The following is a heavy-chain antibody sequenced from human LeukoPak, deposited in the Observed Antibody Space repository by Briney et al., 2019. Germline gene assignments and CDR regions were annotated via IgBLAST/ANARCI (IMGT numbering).Heavy chain of an antibody. V-gene: IGHV4-59*01. Sequence: NPSETLSLTCTVSGGSISSYYWSWIRQPPGKGLEWIGYIYYSGGTTYNPSLKSRVTISVDTSKNQVSLKLTSVTAADTAVYYCARGGNSFWWDYWGQGTLVTVSS. CDR3: ARGGNSFWWDY. D-gene: IGHD4-23*01. CDR2: IYYSGGT. CDR1: GGSISSYY. J-gene: IGHJ4*02.